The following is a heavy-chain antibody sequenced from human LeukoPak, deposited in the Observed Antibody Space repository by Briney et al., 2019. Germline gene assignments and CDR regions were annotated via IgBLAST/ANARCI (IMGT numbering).Heavy chain of an antibody. CDR2: MNPNSGNT. Sequence: ASVKVSCKASGYTFTSYDINWVRQATGQGLEWMGWMNPNSGNTGYAQKFQGRVTMTRNTSISTAYMELSSLRSEDTAVYYYARGLGPAAYMDVWGKGTTVTVSS. CDR3: ARGLGPAAYMDV. J-gene: IGHJ6*03. CDR1: GYTFTSYD. V-gene: IGHV1-8*01. D-gene: IGHD2-2*01.